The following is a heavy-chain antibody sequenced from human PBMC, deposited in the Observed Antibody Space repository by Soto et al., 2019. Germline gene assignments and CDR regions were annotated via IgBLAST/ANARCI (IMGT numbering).Heavy chain of an antibody. J-gene: IGHJ6*02. Sequence: SETLSLTCAVSGGSISSGNWWTWVRQPPGKGLEWIGEIYHSGSTNYNPSLKSRVIISVDKSKNHFSLNLSSVTAADTAVYYCAYVEATAMWYGLDVWGQGTTVTVSS. V-gene: IGHV4-4*02. CDR2: IYHSGST. D-gene: IGHD1-1*01. CDR1: GGSISSGNW. CDR3: AYVEATAMWYGLDV.